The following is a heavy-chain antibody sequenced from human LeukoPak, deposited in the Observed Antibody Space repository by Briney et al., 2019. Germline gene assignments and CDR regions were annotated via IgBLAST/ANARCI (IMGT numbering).Heavy chain of an antibody. CDR3: ARANYDSSGYFGAFDI. V-gene: IGHV3-11*04. CDR1: GFTFSDYY. CDR2: ISSSGSTI. D-gene: IGHD3-22*01. Sequence: GGSLRLSCAASGFTFSDYYMSWIRQAPGKGLEWVSYISSSGSTIYYADSVKGRFTISRDNAKNSLYLQMNSLRAEDTAVYYCARANYDSSGYFGAFDIWGQGTMVTVSS. J-gene: IGHJ3*02.